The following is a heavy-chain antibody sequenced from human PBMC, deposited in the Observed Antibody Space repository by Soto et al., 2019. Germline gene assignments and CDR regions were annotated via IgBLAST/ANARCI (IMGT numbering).Heavy chain of an antibody. V-gene: IGHV1-46*01. CDR2: INPSDET. CDR3: ASDSEATDTGLGY. Sequence: ASVKVSCKASGHTFSIYTMYWVRQAPGQGLEWMGRINPSDETSYAQKFQGRLTMTRHTSTTTVYMDLSSLRSEDTAVYYCASDSEATDTGLGYWGQGTLVTVSS. D-gene: IGHD1-1*01. J-gene: IGHJ4*02. CDR1: GHTFSIYT.